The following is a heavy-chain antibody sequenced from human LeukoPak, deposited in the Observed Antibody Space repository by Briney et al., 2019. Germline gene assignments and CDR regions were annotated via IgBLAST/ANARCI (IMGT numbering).Heavy chain of an antibody. CDR1: GYTFTGYY. J-gene: IGHJ5*02. D-gene: IGHD1-26*01. V-gene: IGHV1-2*02. CDR3: ARDTKRSRARWENLGCDP. CDR2: INPNSGGT. Sequence: GASVKVSCKASGYTFTGYYMHWVRQAPGQGLEWMGWINPNSGGTNYAQKLQGRVTMTTDTSTSTAYMELRGLRSDDTAVYYCARDTKRSRARWENLGCDPWGQGTLVTVSS.